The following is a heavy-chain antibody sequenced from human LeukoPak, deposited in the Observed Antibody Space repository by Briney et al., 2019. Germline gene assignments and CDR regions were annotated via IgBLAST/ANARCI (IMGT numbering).Heavy chain of an antibody. V-gene: IGHV3-33*01. D-gene: IGHD3-3*01. J-gene: IGHJ4*02. CDR2: IWYDGSNK. CDR1: GFTFSSYG. CDR3: ASITISPRRNDY. Sequence: PGGSLRLSCAASGFTFSSYGMHWVRQAPGKGLEWVAVIWYDGSNKYYADSVKGRFTISRDNSKNTLYLQMNSLRAEDTAVYYCASITISPRRNDYWGQGTLVTVSS.